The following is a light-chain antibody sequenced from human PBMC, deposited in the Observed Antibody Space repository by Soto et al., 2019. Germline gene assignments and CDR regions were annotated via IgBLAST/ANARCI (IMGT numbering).Light chain of an antibody. J-gene: IGLJ1*01. Sequence: QSALTQPRSVSGSPGQSVTISCTGTSSDVGGYNYVSWYQQHPGKATKLMIYDVSKRPSGVPDRFSGSKSGNTASLTISGLQAEDEADYYCCSYAGSYNYVFGTGTKLTVL. CDR1: SSDVGGYNY. CDR2: DVS. V-gene: IGLV2-11*01. CDR3: CSYAGSYNYV.